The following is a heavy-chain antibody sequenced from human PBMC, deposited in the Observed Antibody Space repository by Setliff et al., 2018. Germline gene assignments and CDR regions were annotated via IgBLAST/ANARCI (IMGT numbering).Heavy chain of an antibody. CDR3: ARTLRWSRDAFDI. Sequence: GESLKISCKGSGYSFTSYWIGWVRQMPGKGLEWMGIIYPGDSDTRYSPSFQGQVTISADKSISTAYLQWSSLKASDTAMYYCARTLRWSRDAFDIWGQGTMVTVSS. J-gene: IGHJ3*02. D-gene: IGHD4-17*01. CDR2: IYPGDSDT. V-gene: IGHV5-51*01. CDR1: GYSFTSYW.